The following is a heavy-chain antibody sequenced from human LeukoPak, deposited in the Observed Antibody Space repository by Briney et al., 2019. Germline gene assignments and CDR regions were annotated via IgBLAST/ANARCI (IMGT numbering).Heavy chain of an antibody. CDR1: GGSFSGSY. Sequence: PSETLSLTCAVYGGSFSGSYWSWIRQPPGKGLEWIGEINHSGSTNYNPSLKSRVTMSVDTSKKQFSLKLSSVTAADTAVYYCARHAVEAASRWFDPWGQGTLVTVSS. D-gene: IGHD1-1*01. CDR2: INHSGST. CDR3: ARHAVEAASRWFDP. V-gene: IGHV4-34*01. J-gene: IGHJ5*02.